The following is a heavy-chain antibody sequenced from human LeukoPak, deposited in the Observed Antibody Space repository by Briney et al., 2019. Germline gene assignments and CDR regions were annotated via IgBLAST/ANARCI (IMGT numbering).Heavy chain of an antibody. CDR2: ICGSGGST. CDR3: AKDPHSYDFWSGSPPDY. CDR1: GFTFSSYA. J-gene: IGHJ4*02. D-gene: IGHD3-3*01. V-gene: IGHV3-23*01. Sequence: GGSLRLSCVASGFTFSSYAMRWVRQARGEGVGWVSSICGSGGSTYDVDSVKGRFTSHGDNSKNTPYLQMNSLRAEDTAVYYCAKDPHSYDFWSGSPPDYWGQGTLVTVSS.